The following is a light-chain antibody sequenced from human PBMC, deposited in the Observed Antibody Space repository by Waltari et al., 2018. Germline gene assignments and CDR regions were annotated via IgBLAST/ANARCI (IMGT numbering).Light chain of an antibody. Sequence: QSVLTQPPSVSAAPGQNVTISCSGSSSTIRGNYDSWYQPVQGIATKLLISDNNNRPLRIPDRFSVSKSGTSATLAITGLQTEDEADYYCGTWDSGLNVVLFGGGTKLTVL. CDR2: DNN. V-gene: IGLV1-51*01. CDR3: GTWDSGLNVVL. CDR1: SSTIRGNY. J-gene: IGLJ3*02.